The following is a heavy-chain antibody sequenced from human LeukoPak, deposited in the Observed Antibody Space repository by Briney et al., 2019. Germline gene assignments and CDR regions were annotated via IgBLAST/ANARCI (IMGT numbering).Heavy chain of an antibody. Sequence: GASVKVSCKASGYTFTGYYMHWVRQAPGQGLEWMGWINPNSGGTNYAQKFQGRVTMTRDTSISTAYMELSRLRSDDTAVYYCARDLGYSYGSGSYYGWFDPWGQGTLVTVSS. J-gene: IGHJ5*02. CDR1: GYTFTGYY. CDR3: ARDLGYSYGSGSYYGWFDP. V-gene: IGHV1-2*02. D-gene: IGHD3-10*01. CDR2: INPNSGGT.